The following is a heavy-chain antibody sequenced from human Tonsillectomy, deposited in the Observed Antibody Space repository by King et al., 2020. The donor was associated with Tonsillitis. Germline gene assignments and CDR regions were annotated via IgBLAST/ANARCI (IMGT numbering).Heavy chain of an antibody. D-gene: IGHD2-2*01. V-gene: IGHV3-30*04. CDR3: ARSSLQYCSSTRCYVNYGMDV. CDR2: ISYDGSNK. CDR1: GFTFSTHA. Sequence: VQLVESGGGVVQPGRSLRLSCAASGFTFSTHAIHWVRQAPGKGLEWAAVISYDGSNKYYAEAVKGRFTISRENSKNTLYLQMNSLRAEDTAVYYCARSSLQYCSSTRCYVNYGMDVWGQGTTVTVSS. J-gene: IGHJ6*02.